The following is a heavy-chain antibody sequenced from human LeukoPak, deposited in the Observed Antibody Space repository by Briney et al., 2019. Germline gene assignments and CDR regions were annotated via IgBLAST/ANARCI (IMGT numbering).Heavy chain of an antibody. D-gene: IGHD6-19*01. J-gene: IGHJ4*02. CDR3: ARGGHSSGWYVGNRKNYFDY. Sequence: PSETLSLTCAVYGGSFSGCYWSWIRQPPGKGLEWIGEINHSGSTNYNPSLKSRVTISVDTSKNQFSLKLSSVTAADTAVYYCARGGHSSGWYVGNRKNYFDYWGQGTLVTVSS. V-gene: IGHV4-34*01. CDR1: GGSFSGCY. CDR2: INHSGST.